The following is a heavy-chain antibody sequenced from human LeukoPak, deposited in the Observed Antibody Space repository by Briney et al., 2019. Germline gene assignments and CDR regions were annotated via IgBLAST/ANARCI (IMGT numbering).Heavy chain of an antibody. V-gene: IGHV1-69*05. CDR3: LRRQALRGRHRAFDP. Sequence: SVKVSRKASGGTFSNYAISWVRQAPGQGLEWLGGIIPMFGTAKYAQKFQGRVTITTDGSTTTAYMELISLRFEDTAVYYCLRRQALRGRHRAFDPWGQGTLVTVTS. CDR1: GGTFSNYA. J-gene: IGHJ5*02. D-gene: IGHD6-25*01. CDR2: IIPMFGTA.